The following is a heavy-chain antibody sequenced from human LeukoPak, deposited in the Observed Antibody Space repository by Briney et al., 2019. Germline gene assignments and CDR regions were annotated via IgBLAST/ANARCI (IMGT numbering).Heavy chain of an antibody. CDR2: IYSSGNT. CDR3: AGQKSGYSSGWPSFDY. Sequence: SETLSLTCTVSGGSISSSSYYWGWIRQPPGKGLEWFGSIYSSGNTYYNPSLKSRVTISVDTSKNQFSLKLSSVTAADTAVYYCAGQKSGYSSGWPSFDYWGQGTLVTVSS. V-gene: IGHV4-39*01. CDR1: GGSISSSSYY. J-gene: IGHJ4*02. D-gene: IGHD6-19*01.